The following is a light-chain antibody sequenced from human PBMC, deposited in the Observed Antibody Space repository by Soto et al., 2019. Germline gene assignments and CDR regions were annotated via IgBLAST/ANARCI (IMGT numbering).Light chain of an antibody. CDR3: QQCHRYLT. V-gene: IGKV1-5*01. CDR2: IAS. J-gene: IGKJ1*01. CDR1: EGMSNC. Sequence: DVQMTQSPSTLSASVGDRVTITCRPSEGMSNCLAWYQQKQGKAPKFLISIASSLQSGVPSRFSGSASGTEFTLNISSLQPDDIATYYCQQCHRYLTFGQGTKVDIK.